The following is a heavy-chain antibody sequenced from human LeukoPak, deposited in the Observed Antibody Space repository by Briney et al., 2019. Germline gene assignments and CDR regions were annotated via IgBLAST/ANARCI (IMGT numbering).Heavy chain of an antibody. D-gene: IGHD3-3*01. CDR3: ARDGIVLRFLEWPEGYYYYYMDV. CDR1: GGSISSSSYY. V-gene: IGHV4-39*07. Sequence: PSETLSLTCTVSGGSISSSSYYWGWIRQPPGKGLEWIGRIYTSGSTNYNPSHKSRVTMSVDTSKNQFSLKLSSVTAADTAVYYCARDGIVLRFLEWPEGYYYYYMDVWGKGTTVTVSS. J-gene: IGHJ6*03. CDR2: IYTSGST.